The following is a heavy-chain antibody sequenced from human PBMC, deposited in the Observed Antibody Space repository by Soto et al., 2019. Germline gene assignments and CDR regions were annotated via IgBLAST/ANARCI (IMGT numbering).Heavy chain of an antibody. CDR1: GFTFSSHA. CDR3: AKVSSSWYAGFFDL. D-gene: IGHD6-13*01. J-gene: IGHJ4*02. CDR2: LSASGISI. V-gene: IGHV3-23*01. Sequence: EVQLLESGGGLVQPGGSLRLSCTASGFTFSSHAMTWVRRAPGKGLEWVSGLSASGISIYYADSVKGRLTISRDNSKNTLYLQIHTLRAEDTAVYYCAKVSSSWYAGFFDLWGQGTLVTVSS.